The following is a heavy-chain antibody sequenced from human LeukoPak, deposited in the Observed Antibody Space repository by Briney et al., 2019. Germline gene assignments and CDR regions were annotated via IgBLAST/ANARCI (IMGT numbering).Heavy chain of an antibody. CDR2: LTGGGDYI. CDR3: ARGHYDVLAASYKWTPDY. D-gene: IGHD3-9*01. V-gene: IGHV3-21*01. J-gene: IGHJ4*02. CDR1: GFTFNTFN. Sequence: GGSLRLSCAASGFTFNTFNMNWVRQAPGRGRGGASSLTGGGDYIYYADSVKRRFTTSRDNAKNSLSLQLNSLRVEDTAVYYCARGHYDVLAASYKWTPDYWGQGTLVTVSS.